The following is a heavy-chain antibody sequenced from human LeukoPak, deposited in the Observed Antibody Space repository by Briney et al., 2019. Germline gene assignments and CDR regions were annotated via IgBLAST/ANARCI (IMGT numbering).Heavy chain of an antibody. V-gene: IGHV7-4-1*01. J-gene: IGHJ6*02. CDR1: GYTFSNYA. D-gene: IGHD3-3*01. CDR2: INTNTGNP. Sequence: ASVKVSCKASGYTFSNYAMNWVRQAPGQGLEWMGWINTNTGNPTYAQGFTGRFVFSLDTSVSTAYLQICSLKAEDTAVYYCARREHYDFWSGYLSNYYYYGMDVWGQGTTVTVSS. CDR3: ARREHYDFWSGYLSNYYYYGMDV.